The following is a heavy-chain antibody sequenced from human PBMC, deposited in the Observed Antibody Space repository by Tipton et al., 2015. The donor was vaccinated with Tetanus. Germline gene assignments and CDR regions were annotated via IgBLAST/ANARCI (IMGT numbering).Heavy chain of an antibody. CDR2: IDPNSGGT. CDR1: GYTFTGYY. CDR3: ARDRGDYIYYGMDV. Sequence: QMQLVQSGAEVKKPGASVKVSCKASGYTFTGYYMYWVRQAPGQELEWMGWIDPNSGGTVYAQKFQGRVTMTRDTSISTAYMELSSLRSDDTAVYYCARDRGDYIYYGMDVWGPGTTVTVS. D-gene: IGHD3-22*01. V-gene: IGHV1-2*02. J-gene: IGHJ6*02.